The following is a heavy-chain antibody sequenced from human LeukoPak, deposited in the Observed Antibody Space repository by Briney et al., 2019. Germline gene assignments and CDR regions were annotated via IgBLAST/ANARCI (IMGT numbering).Heavy chain of an antibody. Sequence: KPSETLSLTCTVSGGSISSYYWSWIRQPPGKGLEWIGYIYYSGSTNYNPSLKSRVTISVDTSKNQFSLKLSSVTAADTAVYYCAREGFAYYYDSSGHYYFDYWGQGTLVTVSS. CDR2: IYYSGST. CDR1: GGSISSYY. V-gene: IGHV4-59*01. CDR3: AREGFAYYYDSSGHYYFDY. D-gene: IGHD3-22*01. J-gene: IGHJ4*02.